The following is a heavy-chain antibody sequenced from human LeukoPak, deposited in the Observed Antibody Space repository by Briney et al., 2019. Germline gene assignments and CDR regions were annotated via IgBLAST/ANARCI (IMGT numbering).Heavy chain of an antibody. Sequence: GGSLRLSCAASGFIFSNYWMSWVRQAPGKGLEWVANINQDGSEKFYVDSVKGRFTISRDNAKNSLYLQMNSLRAEDTAVYYCARAKVSDYWGQGTLVTVSS. D-gene: IGHD1-14*01. CDR2: INQDGSEK. J-gene: IGHJ4*02. CDR3: ARAKVSDY. CDR1: GFIFSNYW. V-gene: IGHV3-7*01.